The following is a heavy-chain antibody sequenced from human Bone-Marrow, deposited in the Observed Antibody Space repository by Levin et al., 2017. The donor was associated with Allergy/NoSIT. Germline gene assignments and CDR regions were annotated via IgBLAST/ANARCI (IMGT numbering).Heavy chain of an antibody. V-gene: IGHV3-74*01. CDR2: LNGDGTSA. J-gene: IGHJ4*02. Sequence: GESLKISCSASGFTFSDFWMHWVRQAPGKGLEWVSRLNGDGTSATYADSVKGRFTISRDNAKKTLFLQLNSLGAEDTAVYYCSKDPSVYGGYGDSWGQGALVTVSS. CDR3: SKDPSVYGGYGDS. CDR1: GFTFSDFW. D-gene: IGHD5-12*01.